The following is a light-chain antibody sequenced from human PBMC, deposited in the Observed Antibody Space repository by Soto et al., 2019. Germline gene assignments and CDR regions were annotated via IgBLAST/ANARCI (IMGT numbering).Light chain of an antibody. CDR2: GNN. CDR1: SSNLGAPYD. Sequence: QSVLTQPPSVSGAPGQTVIISCSGSSSNLGAPYDVNWFRQLPGTVPRLLIYGNNNRPSGVPDRFSCSKSGTSASLAIPGLQAEDEADYYCQSYDSSLSGYVFGTGTKGTFL. CDR3: QSYDSSLSGYV. J-gene: IGLJ1*01. V-gene: IGLV1-40*01.